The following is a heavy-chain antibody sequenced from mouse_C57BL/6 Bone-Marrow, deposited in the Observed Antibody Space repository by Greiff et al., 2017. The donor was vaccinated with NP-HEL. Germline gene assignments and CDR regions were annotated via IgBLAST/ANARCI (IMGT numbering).Heavy chain of an antibody. V-gene: IGHV1-80*01. Sequence: QVQLQQSGAELVKPGASVKISCKASGYAFSSYWMNWVKERPGKGLEWIGQIYPGDGDTKYNGKFKGKATLTADKSFSTAYMQVSSLTSEDSAVYFCARGDYGSSRFGYAMDYWGQGTSVTVSS. CDR1: GYAFSSYW. CDR3: ARGDYGSSRFGYAMDY. CDR2: IYPGDGDT. J-gene: IGHJ4*01. D-gene: IGHD1-1*01.